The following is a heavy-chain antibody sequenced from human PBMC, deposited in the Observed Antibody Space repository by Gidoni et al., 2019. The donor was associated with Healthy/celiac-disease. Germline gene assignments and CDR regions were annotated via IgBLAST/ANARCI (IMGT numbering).Heavy chain of an antibody. V-gene: IGHV1-3*01. CDR2: INAGNGNT. CDR3: ARAGGIAAAGLHTLLGY. Sequence: QVQLVQSGAAVKKPGASVKVSCKASGYTFTRYAMHWVRQAPGQRLEWMGWINAGNGNTKYSQKFQGRVTITRDTSASTAYMELSSLRSEDTAVYYCARAGGIAAAGLHTLLGYWGQGTLVTVSS. CDR1: GYTFTRYA. J-gene: IGHJ4*02. D-gene: IGHD6-13*01.